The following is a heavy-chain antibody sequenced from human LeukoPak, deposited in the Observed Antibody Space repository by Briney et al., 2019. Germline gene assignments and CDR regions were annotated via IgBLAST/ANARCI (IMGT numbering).Heavy chain of an antibody. Sequence: ASVKVSCKASGYTFTGYYMHWVRQAPGQGLEWMGWINPNSGGTNYAQKFQGRVTMTRDTSISTAYMELSRLRSDDTAVYYCARVPSNGDFDDAFDTWGQGTMVTVSS. CDR2: INPNSGGT. CDR3: ARVPSNGDFDDAFDT. V-gene: IGHV1-2*02. J-gene: IGHJ3*02. D-gene: IGHD3-3*01. CDR1: GYTFTGYY.